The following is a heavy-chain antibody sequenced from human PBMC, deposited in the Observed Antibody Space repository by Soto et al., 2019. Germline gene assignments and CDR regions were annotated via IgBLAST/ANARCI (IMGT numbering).Heavy chain of an antibody. CDR1: GDRVSSNSAA. CDR3: TGITWFRGMGV. V-gene: IGHV6-1*01. D-gene: IGHD3-10*01. CDR2: TYYKSKWNN. Sequence: SQTLSLTCAISGDRVSSNSAAWNWTRQSPSRGLEWLGGTYYKSKWNNDYALSVKSRITINPDTSKNQFSLHLYSLTPEDTAVYYCTGITWFRGMGVWGQGTLVTV. J-gene: IGHJ4*02.